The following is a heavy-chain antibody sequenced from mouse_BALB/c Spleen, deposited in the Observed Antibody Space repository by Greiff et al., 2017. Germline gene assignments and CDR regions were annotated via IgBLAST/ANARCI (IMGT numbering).Heavy chain of an antibody. D-gene: IGHD1-2*01. CDR3: ARGRVLLRPAWFAY. Sequence: EVQRVESGGGLVKPGGSLKLSCAASGFTFSSYAMSWVRQTPEKRLEWVASISSGGSTYYPDSVKGRFTISRDNARNILYLQMSSLRSEDTAMYYCARGRVLLRPAWFAYWGQGTLVTVSA. CDR1: GFTFSSYA. CDR2: ISSGGST. J-gene: IGHJ3*01. V-gene: IGHV5-6-5*01.